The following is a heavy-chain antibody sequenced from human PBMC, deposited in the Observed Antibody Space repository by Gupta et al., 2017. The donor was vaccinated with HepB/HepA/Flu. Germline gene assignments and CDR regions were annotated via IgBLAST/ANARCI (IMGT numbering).Heavy chain of an antibody. V-gene: IGHV3-23*01. CDR2: ITISGHTT. Sequence: EVQLLESGGGLVQPGGSLRLSCAASGCTFSSHAMSWVRQAPGKGLEWVSSITISGHTTYYADSVKGRFTIYRDNSKNTVFLQMNSLRVEDTAVYFCANEIRPNDYWGQGTLVTVSS. CDR3: ANEIRPNDY. J-gene: IGHJ4*02. CDR1: GCTFSSHA.